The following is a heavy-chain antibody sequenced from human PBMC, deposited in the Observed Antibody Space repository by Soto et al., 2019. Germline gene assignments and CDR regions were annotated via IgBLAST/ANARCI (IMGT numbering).Heavy chain of an antibody. CDR2: IIPIFGTA. Sequence: QVQLVQSGAEVKKPGSSVKVSCKASGGTFSSYAISWVRQAPGQGIEWMGGIIPIFGTANYEQKFQGRVTITADESTSTAYRELSSLRSEDTAVYYCARVLGYCSGGSCYSGYYYYGMDVWGQGTTVTVSS. J-gene: IGHJ6*02. CDR3: ARVLGYCSGGSCYSGYYYYGMDV. CDR1: GGTFSSYA. D-gene: IGHD2-15*01. V-gene: IGHV1-69*01.